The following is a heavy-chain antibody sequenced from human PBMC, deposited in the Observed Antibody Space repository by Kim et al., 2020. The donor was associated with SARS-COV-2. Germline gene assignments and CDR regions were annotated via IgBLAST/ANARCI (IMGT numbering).Heavy chain of an antibody. J-gene: IGHJ6*02. CDR3: ARFEGYGMDV. V-gene: IGHV3-21*01. CDR2: ISTSSSYI. Sequence: GGSLRLSCAASGFTFSTYSMNWVRQAPGKGLEWVSSISTSSSYIYYADSAKGRFTISRDNAKSSLFLQMNSLRVEDTGVYYCARFEGYGMDVGGQGTTVT. D-gene: IGHD3-9*01. CDR1: GFTFSTYS.